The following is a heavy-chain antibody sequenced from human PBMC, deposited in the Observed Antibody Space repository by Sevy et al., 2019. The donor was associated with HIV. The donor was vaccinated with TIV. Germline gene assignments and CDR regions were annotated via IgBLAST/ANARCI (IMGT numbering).Heavy chain of an antibody. Sequence: GGSLRLSCTASGFTFGDYAMNWFRQAPGKGLECVGFIRTKADGGTTEYAATVEGRFTISRDDFKSITYLQMNSVKTVDTVKYYCTRGSYTYVPFDYWRQGTLVTVSS. CDR3: TRGSYTYVPFDY. D-gene: IGHD2-2*02. V-gene: IGHV3-49*03. CDR1: GFTFGDYA. CDR2: IRTKADGGTT. J-gene: IGHJ4*01.